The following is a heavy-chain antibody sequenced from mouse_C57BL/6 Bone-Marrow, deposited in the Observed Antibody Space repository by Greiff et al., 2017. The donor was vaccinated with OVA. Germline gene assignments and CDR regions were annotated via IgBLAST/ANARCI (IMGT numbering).Heavy chain of an antibody. J-gene: IGHJ3*01. V-gene: IGHV1-82*01. CDR2: IYPGDGDT. D-gene: IGHD2-12*01. Sequence: QVQLKQSGPELVKPGASVKISCKASGYAFSSSWMNWVKQRPGKGLEWIGRIYPGDGDTNYNGKFKGKATLTADKSSSTAYMQLSSLTSEDSAVYFCARSLLLRGDWFAYWGQGTLVTVSA. CDR3: ARSLLLRGDWFAY. CDR1: GYAFSSSW.